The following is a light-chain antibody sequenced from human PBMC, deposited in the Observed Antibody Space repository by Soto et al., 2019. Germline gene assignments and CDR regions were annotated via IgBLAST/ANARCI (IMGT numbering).Light chain of an antibody. Sequence: QSALTQPASVSGSPGQSITISCTGTSSDVGGYNYVSWYQQHPGTAPKLMIYDVSNRPSGVSNRFSGSKSGNTASLTISGLQAEDEADYYCSSYTSSSTGVFGTGTK. CDR1: SSDVGGYNY. V-gene: IGLV2-14*03. CDR2: DVS. CDR3: SSYTSSSTGV. J-gene: IGLJ1*01.